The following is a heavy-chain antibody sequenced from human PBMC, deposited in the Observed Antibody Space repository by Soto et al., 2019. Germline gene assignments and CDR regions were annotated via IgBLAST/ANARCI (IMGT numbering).Heavy chain of an antibody. Sequence: GESLKISCQGSGYSFTTYWIGWVRQMPGKGLEWMGIIYPGNSDIRYSPSFQGQVTISTDKSISTAYLKWSGLKASNTAMYYCARLGIWSYGMDVWGQGTTVTVSS. CDR2: IYPGNSDI. CDR1: GYSFTTYW. J-gene: IGHJ6*02. CDR3: ARLGIWSYGMDV. D-gene: IGHD3-16*01. V-gene: IGHV5-51*01.